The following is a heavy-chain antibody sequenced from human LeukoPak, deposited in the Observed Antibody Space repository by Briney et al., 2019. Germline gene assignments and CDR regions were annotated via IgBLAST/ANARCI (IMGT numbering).Heavy chain of an antibody. Sequence: GGSLRLSCAASGFIFNNYAMHWVRQAPGKGLEWVAIIWYDGSNKFYADSVKGRFTISRDNSKNTLYLQMNSLRAEDTSVYYCASGYSGGSYGIDYWGQGTLVIVSS. CDR1: GFIFNNYA. V-gene: IGHV3-33*01. CDR3: ASGYSGGSYGIDY. D-gene: IGHD6-19*01. CDR2: IWYDGSNK. J-gene: IGHJ4*02.